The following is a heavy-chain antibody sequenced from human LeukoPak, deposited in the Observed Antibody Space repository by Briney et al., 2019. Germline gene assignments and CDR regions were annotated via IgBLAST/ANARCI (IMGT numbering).Heavy chain of an antibody. Sequence: ASVKVSCKASGYTFTYYFIHWVRQAPGQGLEWMGRINPNSGGTKLAQKFQGRVTMTTDMSLDTAYMDLSRLTSDDTAVYYCARAPVVVAATPLFTDYYYYLDVWGKGTTVTVSS. CDR2: INPNSGGT. CDR1: GYTFTYYF. J-gene: IGHJ6*03. CDR3: ARAPVVVAATPLFTDYYYYLDV. V-gene: IGHV1-2*06. D-gene: IGHD2-15*01.